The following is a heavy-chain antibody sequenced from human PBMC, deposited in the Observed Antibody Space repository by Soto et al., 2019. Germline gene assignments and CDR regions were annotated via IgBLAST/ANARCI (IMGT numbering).Heavy chain of an antibody. J-gene: IGHJ4*02. V-gene: IGHV4-39*07. D-gene: IGHD5-18*01. Sequence: SETLSLTCTVSGGSISSSSYYWGWIRQPPGKGLEWIGSIYYSGSTYYNPSLKSRVTISVDTSKNQFSLTLTSVTAADTAIYYCARNSVNGYGYGLYYFDSWGQGTLVTAPQ. CDR1: GGSISSSSYY. CDR2: IYYSGST. CDR3: ARNSVNGYGYGLYYFDS.